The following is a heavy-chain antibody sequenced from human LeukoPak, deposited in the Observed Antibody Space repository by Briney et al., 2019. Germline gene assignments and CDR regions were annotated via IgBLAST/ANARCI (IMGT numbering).Heavy chain of an antibody. Sequence: GGSLRLSCAVSGFTFSSYAMSWVRQAPGKGLEWVSAISGSGGSTYYADSVKGRFTISRDNSKNTLYLQMNSLRAEDTAVYYCAKDRDGDYGRYWGQGTLVTVSS. CDR3: AKDRDGDYGRY. V-gene: IGHV3-23*01. CDR2: ISGSGGST. J-gene: IGHJ4*02. D-gene: IGHD4-17*01. CDR1: GFTFSSYA.